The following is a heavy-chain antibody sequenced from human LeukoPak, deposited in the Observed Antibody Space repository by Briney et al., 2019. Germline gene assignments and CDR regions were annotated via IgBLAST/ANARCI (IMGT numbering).Heavy chain of an antibody. Sequence: SETLSLTCTVSGGSISSYYWSWIRQPPGKGLEWIGYIYYSGSTNYNPSLKSRVTISVDTSKNQFSLKPSSVTAADTAVYYCASGKGTYDYVGWGQGTLVTVSS. CDR2: IYYSGST. V-gene: IGHV4-59*01. CDR3: ASGKGTYDYVG. D-gene: IGHD3-16*01. J-gene: IGHJ4*02. CDR1: GGSISSYY.